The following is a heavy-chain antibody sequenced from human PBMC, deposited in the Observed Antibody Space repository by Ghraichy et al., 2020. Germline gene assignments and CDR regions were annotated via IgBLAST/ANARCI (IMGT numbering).Heavy chain of an antibody. CDR3: ARGVVPAAIWYYYGMDV. V-gene: IGHV1-18*04. Sequence: ASVKVSCKASGYTFTSYGISWVRQAPGQGLEWMGWISAYNGNTNYAQKLQGRVTMTTDTSTSTAYMELRSLRSDDTAVYYCARGVVPAAIWYYYGMDVWGQGTTVTVSS. CDR2: ISAYNGNT. D-gene: IGHD2-2*01. J-gene: IGHJ6*02. CDR1: GYTFTSYG.